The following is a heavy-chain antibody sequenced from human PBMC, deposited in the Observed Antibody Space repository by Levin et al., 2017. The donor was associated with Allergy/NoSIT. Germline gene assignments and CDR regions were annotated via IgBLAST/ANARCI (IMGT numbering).Heavy chain of an antibody. D-gene: IGHD4-17*01. CDR1: GITFNSYG. V-gene: IGHV3-23*01. CDR3: AIGDNRGDYKFDY. J-gene: IGHJ4*02. CDR2: ISGSGGST. Sequence: GGSLRLSCAASGITFNSYGMTWVRQAPGEGLEWVSSISGSGGSTYYADSVKGRFTVSRDNSKNTLYLQMNSLRAEDTAIYYCAIGDNRGDYKFDYWGQGTLVSVSS.